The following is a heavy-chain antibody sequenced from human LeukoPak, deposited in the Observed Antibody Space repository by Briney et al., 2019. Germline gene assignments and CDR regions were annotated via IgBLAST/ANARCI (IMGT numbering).Heavy chain of an antibody. CDR1: GFTFRRYW. CDR2: IKEDGSEK. J-gene: IGHJ4*02. CDR3: AREYL. Sequence: GGSLRLSCAASGFTFRRYWMSWVRQTPGKGPEWVASIKEDGSEKNYADTVKGRFTISRDNVRNSLSLQMDSLRLDDTAVYYCAREYLRGQGTQVIVSS. V-gene: IGHV3-7*01.